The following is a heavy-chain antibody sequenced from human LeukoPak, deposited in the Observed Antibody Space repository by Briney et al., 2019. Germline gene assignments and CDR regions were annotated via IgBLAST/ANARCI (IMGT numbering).Heavy chain of an antibody. V-gene: IGHV4-39*07. J-gene: IGHJ4*02. CDR1: GGSISSSSYY. CDR2: IYHSGST. D-gene: IGHD2-21*01. CDR3: ARSLLGDFDY. Sequence: SETLSLTCTVSGGSISSSSYYWGWIRQPPGKGLEWIGSIYHSGSTYYNPSLKSRVTISVDKSKNQFSLKLSSVTAADTAVYYCARSLLGDFDYWGQGTLVTVSS.